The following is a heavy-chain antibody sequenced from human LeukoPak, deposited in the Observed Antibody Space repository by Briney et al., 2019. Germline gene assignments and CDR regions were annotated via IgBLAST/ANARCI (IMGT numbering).Heavy chain of an antibody. Sequence: GRSLRLSCAASGFTFSSYAMHWVRQAPGKGLEWVAVISYDGSNKYYADSVKGRFTISRDNSKNTLYLQMNSLRAEDTAVYYCATTTLGGSYPFDYWGQETPVTVSS. CDR3: ATTTLGGSYPFDY. CDR1: GFTFSSYA. CDR2: ISYDGSNK. D-gene: IGHD1-26*01. V-gene: IGHV3-30-3*01. J-gene: IGHJ4*02.